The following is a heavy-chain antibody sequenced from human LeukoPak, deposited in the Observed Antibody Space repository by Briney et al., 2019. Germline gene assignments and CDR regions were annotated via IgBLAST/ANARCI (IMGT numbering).Heavy chain of an antibody. V-gene: IGHV1-2*02. D-gene: IGHD3-22*01. Sequence: ASVKVSCKASGYTFTGYYMHWVRQAPGQGLEWMGWINPNSGGTNCAQKFQGRVTMTRDTSISTAYMELSRLRSDDTAVYYCARDSRYYYDSSGYYYDYWGQGTLVTVSS. CDR2: INPNSGGT. J-gene: IGHJ4*02. CDR3: ARDSRYYYDSSGYYYDY. CDR1: GYTFTGYY.